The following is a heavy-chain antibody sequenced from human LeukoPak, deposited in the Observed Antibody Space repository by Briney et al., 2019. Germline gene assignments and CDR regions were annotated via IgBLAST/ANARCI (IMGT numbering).Heavy chain of an antibody. CDR1: GGSFSGYY. CDR2: INHSGST. D-gene: IGHD6-6*01. Sequence: SETLSLTCAVYGGSFSGYYWSWIRQPPGKGLEWIGEINHSGSTNYNTSLKSRVTISVDTSKNQFSLKLSSVTAADTAVYYCARGYSSSSGYYFDYWGQGTLVTVSS. CDR3: ARGYSSSSGYYFDY. V-gene: IGHV4-34*01. J-gene: IGHJ4*02.